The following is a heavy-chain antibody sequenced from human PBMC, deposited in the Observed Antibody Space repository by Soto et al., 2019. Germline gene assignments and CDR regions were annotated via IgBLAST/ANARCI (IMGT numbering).Heavy chain of an antibody. D-gene: IGHD5-12*01. Sequence: LRLSCAASGFTFSSYAMSWVRQAPGKGLEWVSAISGSGGSTYYADSVKGRFTISRDNSKNTLYLQMNSLRAEDTAVYYCAKGGRGYSGYDPFVAYLPLGTDYYYGMDVWGQGTTVTVSS. J-gene: IGHJ6*02. CDR1: GFTFSSYA. CDR3: AKGGRGYSGYDPFVAYLPLGTDYYYGMDV. V-gene: IGHV3-23*01. CDR2: ISGSGGST.